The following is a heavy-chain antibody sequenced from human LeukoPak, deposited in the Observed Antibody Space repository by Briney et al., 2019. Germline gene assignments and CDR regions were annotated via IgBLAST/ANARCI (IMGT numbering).Heavy chain of an antibody. CDR2: IIPGSGNT. V-gene: IGHV1-58*02. CDR1: GFTFTSSA. J-gene: IGHJ3*02. Sequence: SVTVSYKASGFTFTSSAMQWVRQARGQRLEWIGWIIPGSGNTKYAQKFQERVTITRDMSTSTAYMELSSLRSEDTTVYYCAAGTPNIVALDAFDIWGQGTMVTASS. CDR3: AAGTPNIVALDAFDI. D-gene: IGHD5-12*01.